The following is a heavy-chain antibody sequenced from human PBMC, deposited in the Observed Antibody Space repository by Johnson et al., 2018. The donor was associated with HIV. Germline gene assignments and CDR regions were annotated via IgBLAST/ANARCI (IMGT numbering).Heavy chain of an antibody. Sequence: VQVVESGGGLIQPGGSLRLSCAASGFTFSSYWMHWVRQAPGKGLVWVSRITSDGSSTSYADSVKGRFTIARDNAKNTLYLQMNSLRAEDTAVYYCARDWRAYCGGDCYSNAFDIWGQGTMVTVSS. V-gene: IGHV3-74*01. CDR2: ITSDGSST. CDR1: GFTFSSYW. CDR3: ARDWRAYCGGDCYSNAFDI. J-gene: IGHJ3*02. D-gene: IGHD2-21*02.